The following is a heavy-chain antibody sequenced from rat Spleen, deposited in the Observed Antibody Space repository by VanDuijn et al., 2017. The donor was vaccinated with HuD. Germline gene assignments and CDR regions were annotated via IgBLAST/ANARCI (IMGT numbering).Heavy chain of an antibody. CDR1: GFSLTSNG. CDR3: ARNAKYYYDGSYYYVHFDY. D-gene: IGHD1-12*02. V-gene: IGHV2-16*01. J-gene: IGHJ2*01. Sequence: QVQVKESGPGLVQPSQTLSLTCTVSGFSLTSNGVSWVRQPPGKGLEWIGAIWSGGSTDYNSALKSRLSISRDTSKSQVLLKMNSLQTEDTAMYFCARNAKYYYDGSYYYVHFDYWGQGVMVTVSS. CDR2: IWSGGST.